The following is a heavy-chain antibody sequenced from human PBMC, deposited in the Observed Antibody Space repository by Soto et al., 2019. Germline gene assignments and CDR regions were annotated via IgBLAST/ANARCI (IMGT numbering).Heavy chain of an antibody. CDR2: IYHSGST. V-gene: IGHV4-59*01. D-gene: IGHD1-26*01. CDR1: GGSISSYY. Sequence: SETLSLTCTVSGGSISSYYWSWIRQPPGKGLEWIGYIYHSGSTDYNPSLRSRVTISVDTSKNQFSLKLNSVTAADTAVYYCARDSSGSPSGYYFDYWGPGTLVTVSS. CDR3: ARDSSGSPSGYYFDY. J-gene: IGHJ4*02.